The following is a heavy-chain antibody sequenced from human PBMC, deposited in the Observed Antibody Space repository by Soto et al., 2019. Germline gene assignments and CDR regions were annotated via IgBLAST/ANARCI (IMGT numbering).Heavy chain of an antibody. D-gene: IGHD1-1*01. CDR1: GFTFSNYS. CDR2: TSYDGNNE. CDR3: AKDKGVFNWATSYLDY. V-gene: IGHV3-30*18. J-gene: IGHJ4*02. Sequence: PGGSLRLSCAASGFTFSNYSIHWVRHAPGKGLEWVALTSYDGNNEYYTDSVKGLFTISRDNSKNTLFLQMNTPRPEDTAVYYCAKDKGVFNWATSYLDYWGQCVLDPVSS.